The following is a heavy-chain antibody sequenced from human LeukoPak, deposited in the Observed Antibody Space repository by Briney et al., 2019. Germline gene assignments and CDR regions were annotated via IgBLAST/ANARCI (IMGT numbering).Heavy chain of an antibody. V-gene: IGHV3-9*01. Sequence: GGSLRLSCAASGFTFDDYAMHWVRQAPGKGLEWVSGISWNSGSIGYADSVKGRFTISRDNAKNSLYLQMNSLRAEDTAVYYCARDLYYDILTGYSFGMDVWSQGTTVTVSS. CDR2: ISWNSGSI. J-gene: IGHJ6*02. D-gene: IGHD3-9*01. CDR1: GFTFDDYA. CDR3: ARDLYYDILTGYSFGMDV.